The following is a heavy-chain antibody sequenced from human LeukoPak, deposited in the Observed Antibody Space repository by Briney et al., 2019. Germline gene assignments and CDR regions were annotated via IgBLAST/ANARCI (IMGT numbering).Heavy chain of an antibody. CDR3: ARVEGYYAPPDY. CDR1: GFTFSSYE. J-gene: IGHJ4*02. V-gene: IGHV3-48*03. CDR2: ISSSGSTI. D-gene: IGHD2/OR15-2a*01. Sequence: GGSLRLSCAASGFTFSSYEMNWVRQAPGKGLEWVSYISSSGSTIYYADSVKGRFTISRDNAKNSLYLQMNSLRAEDTALYYCARVEGYYAPPDYWGQGTLVTVSS.